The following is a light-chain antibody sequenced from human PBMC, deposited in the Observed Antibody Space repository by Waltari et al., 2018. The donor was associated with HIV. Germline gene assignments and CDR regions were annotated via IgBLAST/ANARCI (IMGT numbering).Light chain of an antibody. J-gene: IGKJ1*01. CDR1: QNIGKM. V-gene: IGKV1-5*01. Sequence: IQMPQSPSTVSASVGDTVTVTCRASQNIGKMLAWYQQKPGKAPELLIYEASTLEVGVPSIFSGGGSGTEFTLTISRLQPDDFATYYCQRYNSHSRTFGQGTKVEIK. CDR3: QRYNSHSRT. CDR2: EAS.